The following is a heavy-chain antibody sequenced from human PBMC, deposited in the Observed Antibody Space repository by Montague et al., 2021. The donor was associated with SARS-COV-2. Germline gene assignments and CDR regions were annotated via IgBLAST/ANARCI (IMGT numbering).Heavy chain of an antibody. V-gene: IGHV3-23*01. CDR3: AKDPDGYVESDHYFDF. J-gene: IGHJ3*01. CDR1: GFSFSSYT. Sequence: SLRLSCAASGFSFSSYTMNWVRQAPGKGLEWVSAISGSSCITYYSDSVKGRFTVSRDNSKNSLYLQMNSLRAEDTAVYYCAKDPDGYVESDHYFDFWGQGTMGTVSS. CDR2: ISGSSCIT. D-gene: IGHD5-24*01.